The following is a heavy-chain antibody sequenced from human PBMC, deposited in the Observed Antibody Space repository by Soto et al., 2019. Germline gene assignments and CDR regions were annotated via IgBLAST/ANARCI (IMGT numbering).Heavy chain of an antibody. J-gene: IGHJ4*02. D-gene: IGHD5-18*01. CDR1: GFSFRNYA. V-gene: IGHV3-23*01. CDR2: ISESGSRT. CDR3: GGDRGGGFGYHFWTPNDY. Sequence: GWSLRLSCAVSGFSFRNYAMTWARQAPGKGLEWVSGISESGSRTHYADSVKGRFTISRDNAANTLFLQMDSLRVEDTAVYFFGGDRGGGFGYHFWTPNDYWGQGSLVTVSS.